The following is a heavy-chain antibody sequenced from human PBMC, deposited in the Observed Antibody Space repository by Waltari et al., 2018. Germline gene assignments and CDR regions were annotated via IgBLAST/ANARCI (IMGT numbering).Heavy chain of an antibody. CDR3: ARDGYGSGDYYYYHGMDV. J-gene: IGHJ6*02. CDR2: IYTSGST. CDR1: GCSISSGSYY. D-gene: IGHD3-10*01. Sequence: QAQLQESGPGLVKPSQTLSLTCTVSGCSISSGSYYWSWIRQPSGKGLEWIGRIYTSGSTNYNPSHESRVTISVDTSKNQFSLKLSSVTAADTAVYYCARDGYGSGDYYYYHGMDVWGQGTTVTVSS. V-gene: IGHV4-61*02.